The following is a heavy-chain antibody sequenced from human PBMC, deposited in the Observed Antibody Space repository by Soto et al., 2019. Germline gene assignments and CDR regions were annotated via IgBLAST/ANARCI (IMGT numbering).Heavy chain of an antibody. Sequence: QVQLEQSGDEVKKPGASVKVSCKASGYIFVNYGIAWVRQAPGQGLEWLGWISPYTGNTYYATKVQGRLTLTTDTPTSTAFIDLGSLPSAHPAVYYCAMVDLYVTPTPQDVWGQGTTVTVSS. CDR1: GYIFVNYG. CDR3: AMVDLYVTPTPQDV. V-gene: IGHV1-18*01. J-gene: IGHJ6*02. D-gene: IGHD3-16*01. CDR2: ISPYTGNT.